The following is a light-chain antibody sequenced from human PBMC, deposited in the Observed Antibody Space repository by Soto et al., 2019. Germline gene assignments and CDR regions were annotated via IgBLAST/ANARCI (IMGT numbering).Light chain of an antibody. V-gene: IGLV2-11*01. J-gene: IGLJ1*01. CDR2: DVS. CDR1: SSDVGGYNY. CDR3: CSYAGSYTNV. Sequence: QSALTQPRSVSGSPGQSVTISCTGTSSDVGGYNYVSWYQQHPGKAPKLMIYDVSKRPSGVPDRFSGSKSGNTASLTISGLQADHEADYSCCSYAGSYTNVFGTGTKVTVL.